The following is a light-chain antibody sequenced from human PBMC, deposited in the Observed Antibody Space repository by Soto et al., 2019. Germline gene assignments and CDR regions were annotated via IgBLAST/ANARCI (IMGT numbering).Light chain of an antibody. CDR2: GAS. CDR3: QQYGSSLFT. V-gene: IGKV3-20*01. Sequence: EIVLTQSPGTLSLSPGERATLSCRASQSVGSGFLAWYQQKPGQAPRLLIYGASSRATGIPDNFSGSGSGTDFTLTISRLEPEDFAVYYCQQYGSSLFTFGPGTKVDIK. CDR1: QSVGSGF. J-gene: IGKJ3*01.